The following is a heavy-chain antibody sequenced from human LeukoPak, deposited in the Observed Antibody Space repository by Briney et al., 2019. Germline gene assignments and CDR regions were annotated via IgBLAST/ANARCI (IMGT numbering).Heavy chain of an antibody. CDR1: GGSISDYY. D-gene: IGHD2-2*01. V-gene: IGHV4-4*07. CDR3: AREGDIPGSHPSSYYYYMDV. J-gene: IGHJ6*03. Sequence: SETLSLTCTVSGGSISDYYWSWIRQPAGKGLEWIGRLYISGTAHYSPSLKNRVTMSVDTSKNQFSLTLPSVTAADTAVYFCAREGDIPGSHPSSYYYYMDVWGKGTAVTVSS. CDR2: LYISGTA.